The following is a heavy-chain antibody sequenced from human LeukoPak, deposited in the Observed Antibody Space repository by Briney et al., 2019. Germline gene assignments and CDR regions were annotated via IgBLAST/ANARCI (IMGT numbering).Heavy chain of an antibody. D-gene: IGHD3-10*01. CDR1: GFTFSSYS. V-gene: IGHV3-23*01. Sequence: GGALRPSCTASGFTFSSYSMYWVRQAPGKGLEWVSAISGDGKSTYYAESMKGRFTLSRDNSKDTLYLQMNSLRAEDTAVYYCASSRVYGSHDYWGQGTLVTVSS. CDR3: ASSRVYGSHDY. J-gene: IGHJ4*02. CDR2: ISGDGKST.